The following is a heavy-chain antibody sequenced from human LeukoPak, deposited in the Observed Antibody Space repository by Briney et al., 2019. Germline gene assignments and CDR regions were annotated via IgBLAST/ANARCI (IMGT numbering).Heavy chain of an antibody. Sequence: ASVKVSCKASGYTFTGYYLHWVRQAPGQGLEWMGWINPNSGGTNYAQKFQGGVAMTRETSISTVHMELSRLRSDDTAVYYCASVGPVDTAMPDWGQGTLVTVSS. V-gene: IGHV1-2*02. J-gene: IGHJ4*02. CDR2: INPNSGGT. CDR1: GYTFTGYY. D-gene: IGHD5-18*01. CDR3: ASVGPVDTAMPD.